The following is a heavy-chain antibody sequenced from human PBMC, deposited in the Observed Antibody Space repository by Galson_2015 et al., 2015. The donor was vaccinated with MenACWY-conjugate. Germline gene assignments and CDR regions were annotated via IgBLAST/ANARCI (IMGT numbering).Heavy chain of an antibody. J-gene: IGHJ6*02. Sequence: SLRLSCAASGFIFSSYWMHWVRQAPGKGLVWVSGINSDGSSTRYADSVKGRFTISRDNAKKTLYLQMNSLRAEDTAVYYCTRGNYYGMDVWVQGTTVTVSS. CDR1: GFIFSSYW. CDR3: TRGNYYGMDV. CDR2: INSDGSST. V-gene: IGHV3-74*01.